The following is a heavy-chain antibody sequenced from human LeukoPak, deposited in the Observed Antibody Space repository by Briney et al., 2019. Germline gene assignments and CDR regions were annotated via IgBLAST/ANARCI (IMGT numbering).Heavy chain of an antibody. D-gene: IGHD5-24*01. CDR1: GGSISSSSYY. CDR3: ARDGYNPIDY. Sequence: ASETLSLTCTVSGGSISSSSYYWGWIRQPPGKGLEWIGTIYYSGSTYYSPSLKSRVTISVDTSKNQFSLKLSSVTAADTAVYYCARDGYNPIDYWGQGTLVTVSS. J-gene: IGHJ4*02. V-gene: IGHV4-39*07. CDR2: IYYSGST.